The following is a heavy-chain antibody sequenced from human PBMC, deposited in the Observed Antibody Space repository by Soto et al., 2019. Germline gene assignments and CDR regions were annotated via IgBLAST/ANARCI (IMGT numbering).Heavy chain of an antibody. D-gene: IGHD3-3*01. V-gene: IGHV1-18*01. CDR1: GYTFTSYG. Sequence: ASVKVSCKASGYTFTSYGISWVRQALGQGLEWMGWISAYNGNTNYAQKLQGRVTMTTDTSTSTAYMELRSLRSDDTAVYYCARDVEFWSGYYNPLFDYWGQGTLVTVSS. J-gene: IGHJ4*02. CDR2: ISAYNGNT. CDR3: ARDVEFWSGYYNPLFDY.